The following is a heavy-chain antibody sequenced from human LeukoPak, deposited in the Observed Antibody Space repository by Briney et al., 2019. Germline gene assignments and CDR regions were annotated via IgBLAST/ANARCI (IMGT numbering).Heavy chain of an antibody. CDR2: ISAYNGNT. CDR3: ARGTTVTDYYYYYMDV. Sequence: ASVKVSCKASGYTFTSYGISWVRQAPGQGLEWMGWISAYNGNTNYAQKLQGRVTMTTDTSTSTAYMELRSLRSDDTAVYYCARGTTVTDYYYYYMDVWGKGNPGHRLL. J-gene: IGHJ6*03. CDR1: GYTFTSYG. D-gene: IGHD4-17*01. V-gene: IGHV1-18*01.